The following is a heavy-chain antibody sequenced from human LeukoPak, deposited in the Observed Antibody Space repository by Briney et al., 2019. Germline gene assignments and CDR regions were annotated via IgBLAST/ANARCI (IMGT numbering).Heavy chain of an antibody. J-gene: IGHJ4*02. CDR3: ARLDYFDY. CDR1: GFTFSSYA. CDR2: ISYDGSNK. Sequence: PGRSLRLSCAASGFTFSSYAMHWVRQAPGKGLEWVAVISYDGSNKYYADSVKGRFTISRDNSKNTLYLQMNSLRAEDTAVYYCARLDYFDYWGQGTLVTVSS. V-gene: IGHV3-30*04.